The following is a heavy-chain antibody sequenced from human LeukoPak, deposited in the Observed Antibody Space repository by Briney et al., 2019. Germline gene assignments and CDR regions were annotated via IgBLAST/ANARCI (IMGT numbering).Heavy chain of an antibody. J-gene: IGHJ4*01. CDR1: GYTFTSYY. CDR3: ARELDPSPFSDY. Sequence: ASVKVSCKASGYTFTSYYMHWVRQAPGQGLEWMGIINPSGGSTSYAQKFQGRVTITTDESTSTAYMELSSLRSEDPAVYYCARELDPSPFSDYWAHGTLVTGPS. D-gene: IGHD3-9*01. V-gene: IGHV1-46*01. CDR2: INPSGGST.